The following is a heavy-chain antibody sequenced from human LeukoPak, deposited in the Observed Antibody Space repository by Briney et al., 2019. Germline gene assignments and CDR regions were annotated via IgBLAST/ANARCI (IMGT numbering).Heavy chain of an antibody. Sequence: ASVKVSCKASGYTFTGYYMHWVRQDPGQGLEWMGWINPNSGGTNYAQKFQGRVTMTRDTSISTAYMELSRLRSDDTAVYYCARLLRFLEWFDYWGQGTLVTVSS. CDR3: ARLLRFLEWFDY. V-gene: IGHV1-2*02. D-gene: IGHD3-3*01. J-gene: IGHJ4*02. CDR2: INPNSGGT. CDR1: GYTFTGYY.